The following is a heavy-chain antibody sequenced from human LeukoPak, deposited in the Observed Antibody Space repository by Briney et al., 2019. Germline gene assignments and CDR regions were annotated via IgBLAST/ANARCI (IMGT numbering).Heavy chain of an antibody. J-gene: IGHJ4*02. CDR1: GVAPCGGGYS. CDR3: ARTTVTTYYFDY. V-gene: IGHV4-30-2*01. Sequence: SRTLCLTSAVSGVAPCGGGYSTGWIRQPPGGGLEWIGYIYRSGSTYSNPSHTSRVTISVDRSKNQFALKLSSVSADDTVVYCGARTTVTTYYFDYWGQGTLVTVSS. CDR2: IYRSGST. D-gene: IGHD4-17*01.